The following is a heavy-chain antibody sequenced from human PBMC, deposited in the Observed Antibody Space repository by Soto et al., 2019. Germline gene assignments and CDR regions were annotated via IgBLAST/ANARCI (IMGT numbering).Heavy chain of an antibody. CDR3: ARVQYSGGYSHAFAI. CDR1: GFAVTSSF. V-gene: IGHV3-53*01. Sequence: LRLSCAASGFAVTSSFMTWVRQAPGEGLEWVSVIYSGGSTLYADFVKGRFTISRDNSKNTLDLQMNSLRAEDTAIYYCARVQYSGGYSHAFAIWGQGTMVTVSS. D-gene: IGHD1-26*01. CDR2: IYSGGST. J-gene: IGHJ3*02.